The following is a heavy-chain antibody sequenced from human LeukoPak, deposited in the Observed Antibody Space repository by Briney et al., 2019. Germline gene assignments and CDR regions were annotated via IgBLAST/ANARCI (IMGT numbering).Heavy chain of an antibody. CDR1: GYSFTNYW. Sequence: PGESLKISCKGSGYSFTNYWIAWVRQMPGKGLEWMGTIYLHDSDTRYSPSFRGQVTISADKSIRTAYLQWTSLQASDTATYYCATHVPSDPVTYFDDWGQGTLVIVSS. CDR2: IYLHDSDT. D-gene: IGHD4-17*01. CDR3: ATHVPSDPVTYFDD. J-gene: IGHJ4*02. V-gene: IGHV5-51*01.